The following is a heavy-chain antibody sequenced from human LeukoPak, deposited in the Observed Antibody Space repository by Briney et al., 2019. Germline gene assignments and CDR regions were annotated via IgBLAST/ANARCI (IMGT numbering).Heavy chain of an antibody. D-gene: IGHD6-19*01. J-gene: IGHJ6*02. CDR1: GFTFSSYG. CDR3: AKDLEDSSGWYNYYYYGMDV. V-gene: IGHV3-33*06. Sequence: GRSLRLSCAASGFTFSSYGMHWVRQAPGKGLEWVAVIWYDGSNKYYADSVKGRFTISRDNSKNTLYLQMNSLRAEDTAVYYCAKDLEDSSGWYNYYYYGMDVWGQGTTVTVSS. CDR2: IWYDGSNK.